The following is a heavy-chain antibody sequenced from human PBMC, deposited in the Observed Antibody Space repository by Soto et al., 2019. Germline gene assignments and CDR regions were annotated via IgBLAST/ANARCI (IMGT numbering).Heavy chain of an antibody. CDR2: ISAYNGNT. Sequence: ASVKVSCKASGYTFTSYGISWVRQAPGQGLEWMGWISAYNGNTNYAQKLQGRVTMTTDTSTSTAYMELRSLRSDDTAVYYCARTGGDIVVVPAASYAFDIWGQGTMVTVSS. V-gene: IGHV1-18*01. CDR3: ARTGGDIVVVPAASYAFDI. D-gene: IGHD2-2*01. J-gene: IGHJ3*02. CDR1: GYTFTSYG.